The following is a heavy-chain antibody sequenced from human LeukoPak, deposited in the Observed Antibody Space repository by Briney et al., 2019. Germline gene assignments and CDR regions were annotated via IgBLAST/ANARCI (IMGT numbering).Heavy chain of an antibody. J-gene: IGHJ4*02. CDR1: GFTFSSYS. V-gene: IGHV3-48*04. Sequence: GGSLRLSCAASGFTFSSYSMNWVRQAPGKGLEWVSYISSSSSTIYYADSVKGRFTISRDNAKNSLYLQMNSLRAEDTAVYYCARDSYDRRCYDNYFDCWGQGTLVTVS. CDR2: ISSSSSTI. CDR3: ARDSYDRRCYDNYFDC. D-gene: IGHD3-22*01.